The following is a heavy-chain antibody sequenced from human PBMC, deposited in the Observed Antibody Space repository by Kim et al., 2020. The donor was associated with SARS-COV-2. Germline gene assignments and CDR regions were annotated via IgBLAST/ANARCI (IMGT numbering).Heavy chain of an antibody. CDR2: IYASGTT. J-gene: IGHJ4*02. CDR3: ARGGGYSSGKAKFDY. Sequence: SETLSLTCTVSGGSINNYYWSWIRQPAGKGLEWIGRIYASGTTNYNPSLNSRVTMSVDTSKNQFSLNLSSVTAADTAVYYCARGGGYSSGKAKFDYWGQGTLVTASS. D-gene: IGHD6-19*01. CDR1: GGSINNYY. V-gene: IGHV4-4*07.